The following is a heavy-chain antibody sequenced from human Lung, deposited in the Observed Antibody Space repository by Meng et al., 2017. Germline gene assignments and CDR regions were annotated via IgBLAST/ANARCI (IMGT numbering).Heavy chain of an antibody. CDR2: INVDNGNT. D-gene: IGHD5-24*01. Sequence: QVQLVQSGADVRKPGASVKVSCKASGSTFTNYAMHWVRQAPGQGLEWMGWINVDNGNTRYSQKFQGRVSFTRDTSASTVYMELSSLRSEDTAVYYCARVLITEMANFDYWGQGTLVTVSS. CDR3: ARVLITEMANFDY. CDR1: GSTFTNYA. V-gene: IGHV1-3*01. J-gene: IGHJ4*02.